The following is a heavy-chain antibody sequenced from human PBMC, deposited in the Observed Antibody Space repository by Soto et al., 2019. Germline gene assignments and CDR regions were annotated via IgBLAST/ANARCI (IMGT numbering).Heavy chain of an antibody. J-gene: IGHJ4*02. CDR1: GGSISSYY. CDR2: IYYSGST. CDR3: ARELLWFGELSPFDY. V-gene: IGHV4-59*12. Sequence: SETLSLTCTVSGGSISSYYWSWIRQPPGKGLEWIGYIYYSGSTNYNPSLKSRVTISVDNSKNTLYLQMNSLRAEDTAVYYCARELLWFGELSPFDYWGQGTLVTVSS. D-gene: IGHD3-10*01.